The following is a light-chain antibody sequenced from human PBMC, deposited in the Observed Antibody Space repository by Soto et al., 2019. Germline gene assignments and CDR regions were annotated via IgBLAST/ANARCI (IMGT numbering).Light chain of an antibody. CDR3: ISYTGSSTSYV. J-gene: IGLJ1*01. V-gene: IGLV2-14*01. CDR1: RSDIGSYNY. Sequence: QSVLTQPASVSGSPGQSITISCSGTRSDIGSYNYVAWYQQFPGKTPKILIYGVSNRPSGVSSRFSGSKSGNKASLTISGLQAEDEDDYYCISYTGSSTSYVFGSGTKVTVL. CDR2: GVS.